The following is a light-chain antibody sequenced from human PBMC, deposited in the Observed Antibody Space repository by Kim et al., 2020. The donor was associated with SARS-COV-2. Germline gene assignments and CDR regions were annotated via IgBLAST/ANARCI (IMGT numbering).Light chain of an antibody. V-gene: IGLV2-8*01. CDR3: SSYAGSNTYV. CDR2: EVS. Sequence: GQSVTISCTGTSSDVGGYKSVSWYQQYPGKAPKLMIYEVSKRPSGVPERFSGSKSGNTASLTVTGLQAEDEADYYCSSYAGSNTYVFGTGTKVTVL. J-gene: IGLJ1*01. CDR1: SSDVGGYKS.